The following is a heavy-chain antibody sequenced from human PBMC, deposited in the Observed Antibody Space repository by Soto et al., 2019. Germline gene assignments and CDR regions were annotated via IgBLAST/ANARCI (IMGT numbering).Heavy chain of an antibody. CDR2: IYYSGST. CDR3: ARHVIEGIAVAGPTYYYYGMDV. CDR1: GGSISSYY. D-gene: IGHD6-19*01. Sequence: SETLSLTCTVSGGSISSYYWTWIRQPPGKGLEWIGYIYYSGSTNYNPSLKSRVTISVATSKTQFSLKLSSVTAADTAVYYCARHVIEGIAVAGPTYYYYGMDVWGQGTTVTVSS. J-gene: IGHJ6*02. V-gene: IGHV4-59*08.